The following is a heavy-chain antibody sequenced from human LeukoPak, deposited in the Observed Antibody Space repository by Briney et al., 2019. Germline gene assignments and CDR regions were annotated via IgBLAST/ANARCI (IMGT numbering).Heavy chain of an antibody. Sequence: PSETLSLTCTVSGGSISSSSYYWGWIRQPPGKGLEWIGSIYHSGSTYYNPSLKSRVTIAVETSKNQFSLKLSSVTAADTAVYYCARDKDNGGWFPSTFDYWGQGTLVTVSS. CDR2: IYHSGST. CDR1: GGSISSSSYY. D-gene: IGHD6-19*01. J-gene: IGHJ4*02. CDR3: ARDKDNGGWFPSTFDY. V-gene: IGHV4-39*07.